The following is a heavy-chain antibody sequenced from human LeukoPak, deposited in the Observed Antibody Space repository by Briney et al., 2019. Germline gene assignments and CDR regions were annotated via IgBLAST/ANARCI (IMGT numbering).Heavy chain of an antibody. J-gene: IGHJ4*02. D-gene: IGHD3-10*01. CDR3: AKNLLSYYYGSGSPFDH. V-gene: IGHV3-30*18. CDR2: ISYDGSNK. CDR1: GFTFSSYG. Sequence: GGSLRLSCAASGFTFSSYGMHWVRQAPGKGLEWVAVISYDGSNKYYADSVKGRFTISRDNSKNTLYLQMNSLRAEDTAVYYCAKNLLSYYYGSGSPFDHWGQGTLVTVSS.